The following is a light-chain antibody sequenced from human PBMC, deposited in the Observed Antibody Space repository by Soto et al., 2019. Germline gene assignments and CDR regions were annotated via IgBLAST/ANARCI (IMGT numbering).Light chain of an antibody. CDR1: SSDVGGYNY. V-gene: IGLV2-14*03. CDR2: DVS. CDR3: SSNTSSHYV. Sequence: QSALTQPASVSGSPGQSITISCTGTSSDVGGYNYVSWYQQHPGKAPKLMIYDVSNRPSGVSNRFSGSKSGNTASLSISGLQAEDGADYYCSSNTSSHYVFGTGTKVTVL. J-gene: IGLJ1*01.